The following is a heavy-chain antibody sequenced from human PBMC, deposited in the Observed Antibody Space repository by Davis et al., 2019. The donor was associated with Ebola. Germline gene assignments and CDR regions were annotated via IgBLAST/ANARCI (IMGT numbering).Heavy chain of an antibody. D-gene: IGHD4-17*01. CDR2: IIPILGIA. Sequence: AASVKVSCKASGHTFTGYSMHWVRQAPGQGLEWMGRIIPILGIANYAQKFQGRVTITADKSTSTAYMELSSLRSEDTAVYYCARDSRRTVYYYYYGMDVWGQGTTVTVSS. V-gene: IGHV1-69*04. CDR3: ARDSRRTVYYYYYGMDV. CDR1: GHTFTGYS. J-gene: IGHJ6*02.